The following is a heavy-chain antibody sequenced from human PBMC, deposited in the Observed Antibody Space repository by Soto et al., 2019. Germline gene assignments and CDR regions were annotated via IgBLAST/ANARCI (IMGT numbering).Heavy chain of an antibody. J-gene: IGHJ4*02. V-gene: IGHV3-74*03. CDR1: GFTFSSYW. D-gene: IGHD3-3*02. CDR2: IKTDGSST. Sequence: GGSLRLSCAASGFTFSSYWMHWVRQAPGKGLVWVSRIKTDGSSTTYADSVKGRFTISRDNAKNTLYLQMNSLRAEDTAVYYCVRDLGIGRFADYPGQGTPGTV. CDR3: VRDLGIGRFADY.